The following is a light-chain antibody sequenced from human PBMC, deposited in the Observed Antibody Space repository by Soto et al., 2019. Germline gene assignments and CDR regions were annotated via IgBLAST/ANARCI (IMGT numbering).Light chain of an antibody. Sequence: EIVLTQSPATLSLSPGDRATLSCRASQRVSSSLAWYRHQPGQAPRLVIFGAIGRATGIPDRFRGSGSGTDFTLTISSLEPEDFAVYYCQQYGSSPPSFGQGTKLEIK. J-gene: IGKJ2*01. CDR1: QRVSSS. V-gene: IGKV3-20*01. CDR2: GAI. CDR3: QQYGSSPPS.